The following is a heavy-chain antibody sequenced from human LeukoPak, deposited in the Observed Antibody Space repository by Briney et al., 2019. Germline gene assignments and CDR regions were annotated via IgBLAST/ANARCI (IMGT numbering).Heavy chain of an antibody. Sequence: GRSLRLSCAASGFTFSSYAMHWVRQAPGRGLEWVAVMSYDGSNKYYGDSVKGRFTISRDNSKNTLYLQMNSLRAEDTAVYYCAKDRGYCSSTSCLYFDYWGQGTLVTVSS. J-gene: IGHJ4*02. CDR2: MSYDGSNK. D-gene: IGHD2-2*01. CDR1: GFTFSSYA. CDR3: AKDRGYCSSTSCLYFDY. V-gene: IGHV3-30*04.